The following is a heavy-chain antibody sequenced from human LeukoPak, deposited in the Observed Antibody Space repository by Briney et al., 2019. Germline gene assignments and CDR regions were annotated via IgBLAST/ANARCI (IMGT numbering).Heavy chain of an antibody. CDR1: GGSISSHY. V-gene: IGHV4-59*11. D-gene: IGHD3-10*01. Sequence: SETLSLTCTVSGGSISSHYWSWIWQPPGKGLEWIGYIYYSGSTNYNPSLKSRVTISVDTSKNQFSLKLSSVTAADTAVYYCARDGSAELRPNWFDPWGQGTLVTVSS. J-gene: IGHJ5*02. CDR2: IYYSGST. CDR3: ARDGSAELRPNWFDP.